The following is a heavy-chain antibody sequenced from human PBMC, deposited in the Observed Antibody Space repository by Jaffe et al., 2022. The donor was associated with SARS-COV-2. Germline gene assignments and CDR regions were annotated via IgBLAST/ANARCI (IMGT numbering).Heavy chain of an antibody. V-gene: IGHV3-23*01. D-gene: IGHD6-13*01. CDR1: GFTFSSYA. CDR3: AKDRNRGSWENNWFDP. CDR2: ISGSGGST. Sequence: EVQLLESGGGLVQPGGSLRLSCAASGFTFSSYAMSWVRQAPGKGLEWVSAISGSGGSTYYADSVKGRFTISRDNSKNTLYLQMNSLRAEDTAVYYCAKDRNRGSWENNWFDPWGQGTLVTVSS. J-gene: IGHJ5*02.